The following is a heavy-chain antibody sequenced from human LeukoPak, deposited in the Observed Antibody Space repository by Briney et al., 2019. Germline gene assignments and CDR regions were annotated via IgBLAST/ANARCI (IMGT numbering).Heavy chain of an antibody. J-gene: IGHJ4*02. CDR1: GFTFSSYV. CDR3: ARGFQAHYGDYGYFDY. CDR2: ISSSGSTI. D-gene: IGHD4-17*01. V-gene: IGHV3-48*03. Sequence: GGSLRLSCAASGFTFSSYVMNWVRQAPGKGLEWVSYISSSGSTIYYADSVKGRFTISRDNAKNSLYLQMNSLRAEDTAVYYCARGFQAHYGDYGYFDYWGQGTLVTVSS.